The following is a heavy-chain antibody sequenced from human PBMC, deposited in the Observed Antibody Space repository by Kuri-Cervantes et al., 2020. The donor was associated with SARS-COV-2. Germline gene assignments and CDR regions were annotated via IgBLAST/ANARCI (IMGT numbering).Heavy chain of an antibody. CDR3: ARCPLYYYDSSGYQAYYYHGMDV. J-gene: IGHJ6*02. CDR1: GGSISSSSYY. Sequence: SETLSLTCTVSGGSISSSSYYWGWIRQPPGKGLEWIGSIYYSGSTYYNPSLKSRVTISVDTSKNQFSLQLNSVTPEDTAVYYCARCPLYYYDSSGYQAYYYHGMDVWGQGTTVTVSS. V-gene: IGHV4-39*01. CDR2: IYYSGST. D-gene: IGHD3-22*01.